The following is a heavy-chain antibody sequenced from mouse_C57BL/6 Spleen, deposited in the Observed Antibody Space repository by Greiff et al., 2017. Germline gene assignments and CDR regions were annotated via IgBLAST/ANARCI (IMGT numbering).Heavy chain of an antibody. CDR1: GYTFTSYW. CDR3: ARSTGGYSNFYYYAMDY. J-gene: IGHJ4*01. V-gene: IGHV1-59*01. CDR2: IDPSDSYT. D-gene: IGHD2-5*01. Sequence: QVQLQQPGAELVRPGTSVKLSCKASGYTFTSYWMHWVKQRPGQGLEWIGVIDPSDSYTNYNQKFKGKATLTVDTSSSTAYMQLSSLTSEDSAVYYCARSTGGYSNFYYYAMDYWGQGTSVTVSS.